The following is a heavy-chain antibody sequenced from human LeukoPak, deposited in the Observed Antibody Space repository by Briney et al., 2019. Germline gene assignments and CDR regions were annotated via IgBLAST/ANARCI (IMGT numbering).Heavy chain of an antibody. CDR3: TTARLLLLWFGELLYWFDP. CDR2: INHSGST. D-gene: IGHD3-10*01. V-gene: IGHV4-34*01. J-gene: IGHJ5*02. CDR1: GGSFSGYY. Sequence: SETLSLTCAVYGGSFSGYYWSWIRQPPGKGLEWIGEINHSGSTNYNPSLKSRVTISVDTSKNQFSLKLSSVTAEDTAVYYCTTARLLLLWFGELLYWFDPWGQGTLVTVSS.